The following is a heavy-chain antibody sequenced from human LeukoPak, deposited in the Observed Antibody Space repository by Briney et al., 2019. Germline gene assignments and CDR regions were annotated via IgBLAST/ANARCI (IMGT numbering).Heavy chain of an antibody. CDR2: IIPIFGIA. V-gene: IGHV1-69*04. J-gene: IGHJ4*02. Sequence: GASVKVSCKASGGTFSSYAISWVRQAPGQGLEWMGRIIPIFGIANYAQKFQGRVTITADKSTSTAYMELSSLRSDDTAVYYCARRPPYCGGDCYADYWGQGTLVTVSS. CDR1: GGTFSSYA. CDR3: ARRPPYCGGDCYADY. D-gene: IGHD2-21*02.